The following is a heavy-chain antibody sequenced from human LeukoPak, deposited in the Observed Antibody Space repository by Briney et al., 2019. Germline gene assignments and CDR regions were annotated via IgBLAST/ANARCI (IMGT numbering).Heavy chain of an antibody. V-gene: IGHV4-38-2*02. CDR3: ARSPRTYEDYMDV. J-gene: IGHJ6*03. D-gene: IGHD3-22*01. CDR1: GSSITTEFF. Sequence: PSDTLSVTCTVSGSSITTEFFRAWVRQPPGKGLEWIGTIHHSGNTDYNPSFKGRLTISVDASKNEFSLKLTSVTATDTALYHCARSPRTYEDYMDVWGKGTTVTVSS. CDR2: IHHSGNT.